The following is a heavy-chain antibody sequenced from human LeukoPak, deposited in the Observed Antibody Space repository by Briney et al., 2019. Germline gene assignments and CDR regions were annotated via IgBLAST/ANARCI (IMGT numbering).Heavy chain of an antibody. CDR3: ARDNRKYSSGWN. Sequence: GGSLRLSCAASGFTFSSYSMNWVRQAPGKGLEWVSSISSSSTYIYYADSVKGRFTISRDNAKNSLFLQMNSLRAEDTAVYYCARDNRKYSSGWNWGQGTLVTVSS. D-gene: IGHD6-19*01. CDR2: ISSSSTYI. V-gene: IGHV3-21*01. CDR1: GFTFSSYS. J-gene: IGHJ4*02.